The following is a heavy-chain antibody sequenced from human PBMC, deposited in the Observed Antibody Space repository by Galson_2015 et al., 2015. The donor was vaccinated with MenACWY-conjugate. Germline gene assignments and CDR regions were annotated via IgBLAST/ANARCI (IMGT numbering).Heavy chain of an antibody. D-gene: IGHD1-26*01. CDR2: ITVDATNT. V-gene: IGHV3-74*03. Sequence: SLRLSCAASGFTIGRYWIHWVRQVPGKGPVWISCITVDATNTEFAGSVKGRFALSRDNARNTVYLQMNSPTAEDTAVYYCARDGGGGTPFDCWGQGTLVTVSS. J-gene: IGHJ4*02. CDR1: GFTIGRYW. CDR3: ARDGGGGTPFDC.